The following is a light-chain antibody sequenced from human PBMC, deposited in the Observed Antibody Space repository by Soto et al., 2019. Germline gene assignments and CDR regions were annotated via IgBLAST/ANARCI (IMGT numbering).Light chain of an antibody. V-gene: IGKV3-15*01. Sequence: EIVLTQSPATLSLSPGGRATLSCRASRSISDTVAWYQQKPGQAPRLLIYGASTRATGLPARFSGSGSGADFTLTISSLQSEDFAVYYCQQYDNWPWTFGQGTKVDIK. CDR2: GAS. J-gene: IGKJ1*01. CDR3: QQYDNWPWT. CDR1: RSISDT.